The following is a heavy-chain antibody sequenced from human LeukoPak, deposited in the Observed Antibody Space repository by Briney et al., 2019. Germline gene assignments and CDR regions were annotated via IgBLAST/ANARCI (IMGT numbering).Heavy chain of an antibody. CDR2: INPNSGGT. V-gene: IGHV1-2*02. D-gene: IGHD3-22*01. Sequence: GASVKVSCKASGYTFTGYYMHWVRQAPGQGLEWMGWINPNSGGTNYAQKFQGRVTMTWDTSISTAYMELSRLRSDDTAVYYCARDIGAYYYDSSGYSSRDYWGQGTLVTVSS. CDR3: ARDIGAYYYDSSGYSSRDY. CDR1: GYTFTGYY. J-gene: IGHJ4*02.